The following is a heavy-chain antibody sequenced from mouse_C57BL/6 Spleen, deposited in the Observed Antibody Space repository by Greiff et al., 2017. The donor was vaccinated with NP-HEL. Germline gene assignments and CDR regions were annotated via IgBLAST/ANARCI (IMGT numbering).Heavy chain of an antibody. Sequence: VKVVESGPELVKPGASVKLSCKASGYTFTSYDINWVKQRPGQGLEWIGWIYPRDGSTKYNEKFKGKATLTVDTSSSTAYMELHSLTSEDSAVYFCARSVITGDWYFDVWGTGTTVTVSS. CDR2: IYPRDGST. J-gene: IGHJ1*03. CDR3: ARSVITGDWYFDV. V-gene: IGHV1-85*01. D-gene: IGHD1-1*01. CDR1: GYTFTSYD.